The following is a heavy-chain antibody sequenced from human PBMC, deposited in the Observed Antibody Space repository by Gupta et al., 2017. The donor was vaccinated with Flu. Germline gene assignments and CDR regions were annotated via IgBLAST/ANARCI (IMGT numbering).Heavy chain of an antibody. Sequence: GLEWMGRIDPSDSYTNYSPSFQGHVTISADKSISTAYLQWSSLKASDTAMYYCARQWSGDYYFDYWGQGTLVTVSS. CDR3: ARQWSGDYYFDY. V-gene: IGHV5-10-1*01. CDR2: IDPSDSYT. D-gene: IGHD4-17*01. J-gene: IGHJ4*02.